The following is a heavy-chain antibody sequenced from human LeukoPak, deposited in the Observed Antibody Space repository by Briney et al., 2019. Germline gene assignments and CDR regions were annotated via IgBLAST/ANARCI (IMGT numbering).Heavy chain of an antibody. J-gene: IGHJ4*02. Sequence: GGSLRLSCAASGFTFSNHWMHWVRQAPGKGLVWLSRIKSDESSRNYADFVKSRFTISRDNAKNSLYLQMNSLRAEDTAVYYCARQTGSGLFILPGGQGTLVTVSS. D-gene: IGHD3/OR15-3a*01. CDR2: IKSDESSR. CDR1: GFTFSNHW. CDR3: ARQTGSGLFILP. V-gene: IGHV3-74*01.